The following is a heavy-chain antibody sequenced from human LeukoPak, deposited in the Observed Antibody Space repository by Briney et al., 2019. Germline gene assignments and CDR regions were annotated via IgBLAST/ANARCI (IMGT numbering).Heavy chain of an antibody. Sequence: GGSLRLSCAASGFTFSSYSMNCVREAPGEGLEGVSYISSSGSTIYYADSVKGRFTISRDNAKNSLYLQMNSLSAEDTAVYYCAELGITMIGGVWGKGTTVTISS. CDR3: AELGITMIGGV. V-gene: IGHV3-48*04. J-gene: IGHJ6*04. D-gene: IGHD3-10*02. CDR1: GFTFSSYS. CDR2: ISSSGSTI.